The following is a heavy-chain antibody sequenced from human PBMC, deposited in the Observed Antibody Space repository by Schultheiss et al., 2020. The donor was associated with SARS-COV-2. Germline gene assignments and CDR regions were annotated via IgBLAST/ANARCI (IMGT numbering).Heavy chain of an antibody. J-gene: IGHJ5*02. CDR1: GFTFSSYS. D-gene: IGHD2-2*01. Sequence: GGSLRLSCAASGFTFSSYSMNWVRQAPGKGLEWVSYISSSSSTIYYADSVKGRFTISRDNAKNSLYLQMNSLRAEDTAVYYCARDGLVVVPAAMITWGQGTRVTVS. V-gene: IGHV3-48*01. CDR2: ISSSSSTI. CDR3: ARDGLVVVPAAMIT.